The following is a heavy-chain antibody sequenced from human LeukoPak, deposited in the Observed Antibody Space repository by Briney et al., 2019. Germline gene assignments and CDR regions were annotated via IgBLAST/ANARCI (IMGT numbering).Heavy chain of an antibody. CDR1: GGSISGYY. CDR2: INHSGST. CDR3: ARHGKTRAYSSSWYPQRWFDP. J-gene: IGHJ5*02. Sequence: PSETLSLTCAVYGGSISGYYWSWIRQPPGKGLEWIGEINHSGSTNYNPSLKSRVTISVDTSKNQFSLKLSSVTAADTAVYYCARHGKTRAYSSSWYPQRWFDPWGQGTLVTVSS. D-gene: IGHD6-13*01. V-gene: IGHV4-34*01.